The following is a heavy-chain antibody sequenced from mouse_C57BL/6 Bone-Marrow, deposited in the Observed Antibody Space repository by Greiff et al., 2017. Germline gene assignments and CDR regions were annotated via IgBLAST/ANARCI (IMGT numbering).Heavy chain of an antibody. CDR1: GYAFSSSW. V-gene: IGHV1-82*01. Sequence: VQLQESGPELVKPGASVKISCKASGYAFSSSWMNWVKQRPGKGLEWIGRIYPGDGDTNYNGKFKGKATLTADKSSSTAYMQLSSLTSEDAAVSFCARGDCYGRGGFAYWGQGTLVTVSA. CDR2: IYPGDGDT. CDR3: ARGDCYGRGGFAY. J-gene: IGHJ3*01. D-gene: IGHD1-2*01.